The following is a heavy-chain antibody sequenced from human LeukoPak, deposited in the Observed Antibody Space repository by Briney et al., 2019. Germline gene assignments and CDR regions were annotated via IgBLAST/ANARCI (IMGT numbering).Heavy chain of an antibody. V-gene: IGHV3-23*01. CDR1: GFNLSNLA. CDR2: ISGSARNT. D-gene: IGHD2-21*01. CDR3: GKHKYIQLWTPLDS. J-gene: IGHJ4*02. Sequence: TGRSLRPSRAAAGFNLSNLAMSWVRQAPGRGLECVSDISGSARNTTYTESVKGWFTVARDNSKHTLYVQMNSVRAEETAVYYCGKHKYIQLWTPLDSWGKGTLVTVSS.